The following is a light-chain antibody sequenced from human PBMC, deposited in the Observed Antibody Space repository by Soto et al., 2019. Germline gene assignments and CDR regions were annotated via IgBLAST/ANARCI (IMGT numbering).Light chain of an antibody. J-gene: IGKJ2*01. V-gene: IGKV3-15*01. Sequence: EIVMTQSPVALSVSPGERAALSCRVSQSVGRNFAWYQQRPGQAPRGLIYGTSTRATGVPARFSGSGSGTAFTPTISTPQSEDFALYYCHQYNNCPYPFAQSTSLHIK. CDR1: QSVGRN. CDR3: HQYNNCPYP. CDR2: GTS.